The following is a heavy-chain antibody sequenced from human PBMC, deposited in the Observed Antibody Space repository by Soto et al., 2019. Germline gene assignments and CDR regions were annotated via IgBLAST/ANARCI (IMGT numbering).Heavy chain of an antibody. V-gene: IGHV1-69*02. CDR1: GGTFSSYT. Sequence: ASVKVSCKASGGTFSSYTISWVRQAPGQGLEWMGRIIPILGIANYAQKFQGRVTITADKSTSTAYMELSSLRSEDTAVYYCAREPYSSGWLAYFQHWGQGTLVTVSS. CDR2: IIPILGIA. J-gene: IGHJ1*01. CDR3: AREPYSSGWLAYFQH. D-gene: IGHD6-19*01.